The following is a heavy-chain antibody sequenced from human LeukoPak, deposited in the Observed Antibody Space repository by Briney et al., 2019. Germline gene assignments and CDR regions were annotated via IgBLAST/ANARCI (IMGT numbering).Heavy chain of an antibody. V-gene: IGHV3-23*01. J-gene: IGHJ4*02. CDR1: GFTFSSYG. CDR2: ISGSGGST. Sequence: GGSLRLSCAASGFTFSSYGMSWVRQAPGQGLEWVSAISGSGGSTYYADSVKGRFTISRDNSKNTLYLQMNSLRAEDTAVYYCAAEMRRIFDYWGQGTLVTVSS. CDR3: AAEMRRIFDY. D-gene: IGHD5-24*01.